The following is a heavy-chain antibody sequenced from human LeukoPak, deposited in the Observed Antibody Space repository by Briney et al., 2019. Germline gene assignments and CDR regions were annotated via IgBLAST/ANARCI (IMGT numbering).Heavy chain of an antibody. D-gene: IGHD3-3*01. CDR1: GGSISSGSYY. CDR2: IYTSGST. J-gene: IGHJ5*02. V-gene: IGHV4-61*02. Sequence: SETLSLTCTVSGGSISSGSYYWSWMRQPAGKGLEWIGRIYTSGSTNYNPSLKSRVTISVDTSKNQFSLKLSSVTAADTAVYYCAREEGPFWSGYYKNWFDPWGQGTLVTAPS. CDR3: AREEGPFWSGYYKNWFDP.